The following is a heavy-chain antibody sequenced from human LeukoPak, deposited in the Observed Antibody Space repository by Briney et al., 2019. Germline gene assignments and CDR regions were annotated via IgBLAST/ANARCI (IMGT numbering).Heavy chain of an antibody. CDR3: ARDSRSTFDY. CDR1: GFTFSSYT. D-gene: IGHD6-13*01. CDR2: ISSSSRSSGTI. V-gene: IGHV3-48*01. J-gene: IGHJ4*02. Sequence: GGSLRLSCTASGFTFSSYTMNWVRQAPGKGLEWVSYISSSSRSSGTIYYADSVKGRFTISRDNAKNSLYLQMNSLRADDTAVYYCARDSRSTFDYWGQGTLVAVSS.